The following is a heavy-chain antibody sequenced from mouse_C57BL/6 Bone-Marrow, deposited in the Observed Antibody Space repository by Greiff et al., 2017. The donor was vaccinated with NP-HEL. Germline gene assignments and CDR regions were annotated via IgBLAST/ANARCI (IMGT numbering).Heavy chain of an antibody. D-gene: IGHD6-2*01. J-gene: IGHJ1*03. V-gene: IGHV1-26*01. Sequence: EVQLQQSGPELVKPGASVKISCKASGYTFTDYYMNWVKQSHGKSLEWIGDINPNNGGTSYNQKFKGKATLTVDKSSSTAYMELRSLTSEDSAVYYCSLWSLRWYFDVWGTGTTVTVSS. CDR3: SLWSLRWYFDV. CDR1: GYTFTDYY. CDR2: INPNNGGT.